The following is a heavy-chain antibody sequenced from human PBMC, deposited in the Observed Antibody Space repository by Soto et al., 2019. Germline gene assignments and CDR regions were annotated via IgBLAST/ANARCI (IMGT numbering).Heavy chain of an antibody. V-gene: IGHV4-59*01. J-gene: IGHJ4*02. CDR3: ARGEYSYDYYFDY. D-gene: IGHD5-18*01. CDR1: GGSISSYC. Sequence: PSETLSLTCTVSGGSISSYCWSWIRQPPGKGLEWIGYIYYSGSTNYNPSLKSRVTISVDTSKNQFSLKLTSVTAADTAVYYCARGEYSYDYYFDYWGQGTLVTVSS. CDR2: IYYSGST.